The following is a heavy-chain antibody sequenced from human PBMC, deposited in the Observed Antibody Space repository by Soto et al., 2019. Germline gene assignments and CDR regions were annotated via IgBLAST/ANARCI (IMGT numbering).Heavy chain of an antibody. CDR2: ITWNGGNI. Sequence: EVHLVESEGDLVQPGRSLRLSCAASGFTFGDYAMHWVRQAPGKGLEWVSGITWNGGNIGYADSVKGRFTISRDNAKNSLYLQMNRLRAEDTALYYCAKDVRLYDYGMDVWGQGTTVTVSS. CDR1: GFTFGDYA. V-gene: IGHV3-9*01. CDR3: AKDVRLYDYGMDV. D-gene: IGHD3-3*01. J-gene: IGHJ6*02.